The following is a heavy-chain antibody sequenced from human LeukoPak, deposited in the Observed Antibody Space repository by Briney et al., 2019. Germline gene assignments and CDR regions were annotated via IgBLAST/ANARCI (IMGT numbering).Heavy chain of an antibody. CDR3: AKDHDYAWGVTLPIYYFDY. CDR1: GFTFSSYS. CDR2: ISSSSSTI. V-gene: IGHV3-48*04. J-gene: IGHJ4*02. Sequence: GGSLRLSCAASGFTFSSYSMNWVRQAPGKGLEWVSYISSSSSTIYYADSVKGRFTISRDNAKNSLYLQMNSLRAEDTAVYYCAKDHDYAWGVTLPIYYFDYWGQGTLVTVSS. D-gene: IGHD3-16*01.